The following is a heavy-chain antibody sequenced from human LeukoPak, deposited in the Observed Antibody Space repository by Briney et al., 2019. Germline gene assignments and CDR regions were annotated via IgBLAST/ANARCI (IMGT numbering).Heavy chain of an antibody. D-gene: IGHD3-10*01. Sequence: GGSLRLSCAASGFTFSSYSMNWVRQAPGKGLEWVSSISSSSSYIYYADSVKGRFTISRDNAKNSLYLQMNSLRAEDTAVYFCARGGVDHYGSGTYYLMYYFDHWGQGALVTVSS. CDR2: ISSSSSYI. V-gene: IGHV3-21*04. CDR3: ARGGVDHYGSGTYYLMYYFDH. J-gene: IGHJ4*02. CDR1: GFTFSSYS.